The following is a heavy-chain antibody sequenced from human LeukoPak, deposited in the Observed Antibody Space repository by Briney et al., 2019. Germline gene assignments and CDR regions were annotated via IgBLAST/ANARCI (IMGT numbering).Heavy chain of an antibody. CDR1: GGSISSYY. CDR3: ARYDGSSSSSYFDY. J-gene: IGHJ4*02. Sequence: SETLSLTCTVSGGSISSYYWSWIRQPPGKGLEWIGYIYYSGSTNYNPSLKGRVTISVDTSKNQFSLKLSSVTAADTAVYYCARYDGSSSSSYFDYRGQGTLVTVSS. V-gene: IGHV4-59*01. D-gene: IGHD6-6*01. CDR2: IYYSGST.